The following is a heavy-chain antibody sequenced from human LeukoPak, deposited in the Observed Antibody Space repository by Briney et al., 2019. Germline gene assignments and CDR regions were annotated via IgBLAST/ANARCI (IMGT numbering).Heavy chain of an antibody. CDR3: AREAVAGLFDY. V-gene: IGHV3-21*01. CDR2: ISSSCSYI. D-gene: IGHD6-19*01. J-gene: IGHJ4*02. CDR1: GFTFSSYS. Sequence: GGSLRPSCAASGFTFSSYSMNWVRQAPGKGLEWVSSISSSCSYIYYADSVKGRFTISRDNAKNSLYLQMNSLRAEDTAVYYCAREAVAGLFDYWGQGTLVTVSS.